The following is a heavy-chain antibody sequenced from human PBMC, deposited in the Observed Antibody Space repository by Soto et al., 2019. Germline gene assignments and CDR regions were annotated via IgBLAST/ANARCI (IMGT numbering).Heavy chain of an antibody. D-gene: IGHD4-17*01. Sequence: SETLSLTCTVSGGSISSYYWSWIRQPPGKGLEWIGYIYYSGSTNYNPSLKSRVTISVDTSKNQFSLKLSSVTAADTAVYYCARDHYGDYYFDYWGQGTLVTVS. CDR2: IYYSGST. J-gene: IGHJ4*02. CDR3: ARDHYGDYYFDY. CDR1: GGSISSYY. V-gene: IGHV4-59*01.